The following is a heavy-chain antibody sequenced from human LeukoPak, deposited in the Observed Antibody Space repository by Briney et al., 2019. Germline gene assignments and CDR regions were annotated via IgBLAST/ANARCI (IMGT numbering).Heavy chain of an antibody. J-gene: IGHJ4*02. CDR1: GGSISSSYYY. Sequence: SETLSLTCTVSGGSISSSYYYWGWIRQPPGKGLEWIGSIYSSGSTYYNPSLKSRVTISVDTSKNQFSLKLTSVTAADTAVYYCARHVYDYVWGSYRYTGQFDYWGQGTLVTVSS. CDR3: ARHVYDYVWGSYRYTGQFDY. CDR2: IYSSGST. D-gene: IGHD3-16*02. V-gene: IGHV4-39*01.